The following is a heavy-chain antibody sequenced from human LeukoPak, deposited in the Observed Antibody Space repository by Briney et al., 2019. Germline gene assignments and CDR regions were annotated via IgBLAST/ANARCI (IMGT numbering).Heavy chain of an antibody. CDR3: ARHKANGAVSLDS. Sequence: PSETLSLTCTVSGGSISSYYWGWIRRPPGKGLEWLGYIYSSGSTNYNPSLKSRVTISVDTSNNQFSLKLSSVTAADTAVYYCARHKANGAVSLDSWGQGTLVTVSS. J-gene: IGHJ4*02. CDR1: GGSISSYY. CDR2: IYSSGST. V-gene: IGHV4-59*08. D-gene: IGHD2-8*01.